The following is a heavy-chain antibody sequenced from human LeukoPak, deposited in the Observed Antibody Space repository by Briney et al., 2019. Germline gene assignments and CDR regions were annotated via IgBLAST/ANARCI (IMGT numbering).Heavy chain of an antibody. J-gene: IGHJ4*02. Sequence: PGGSLRLSCAASGFTFSSYSMHWVRQAPGKGLEWVSSITSSSAYIYYAASVKGRFTISRDNAKNSLYLQMNSLRAEDTAVYYCARGSAGATRGAYWGQGTLITVSS. V-gene: IGHV3-21*06. CDR1: GFTFSSYS. CDR3: ARGSAGATRGAY. D-gene: IGHD1-26*01. CDR2: ITSSSAYI.